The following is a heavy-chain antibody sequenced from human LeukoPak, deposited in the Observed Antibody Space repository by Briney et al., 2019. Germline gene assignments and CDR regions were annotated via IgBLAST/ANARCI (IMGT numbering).Heavy chain of an antibody. CDR1: GFTFSSYA. D-gene: IGHD6-13*01. V-gene: IGHV3-30-3*01. CDR3: AREIAAAGPTTPDAFDI. Sequence: PGGSLRLSCAASGFTFSSYAMHWVRQAPGKGLEWVAVISYDGSNKYYADSVKGRFTISRDNAKNSLYLQMNSLRAEDTAVYYCAREIAAAGPTTPDAFDIWGQGTMVTVSS. CDR2: ISYDGSNK. J-gene: IGHJ3*02.